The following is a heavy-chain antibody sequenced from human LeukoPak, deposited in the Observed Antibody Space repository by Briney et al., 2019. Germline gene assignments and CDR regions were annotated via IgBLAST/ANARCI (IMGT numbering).Heavy chain of an antibody. D-gene: IGHD1-7*01. V-gene: IGHV3-74*03. CDR2: MNGDGTNT. CDR3: ARCSWNYFFDS. CDR1: GFTLRSYW. J-gene: IGHJ4*02. Sequence: GGSLRLSCAASGFTLRSYWMHWVRHAHGKGLEWVLGMNGDGTNTMYADSLRCRFTISRDNAKNTVYLQMSSLRVEDTAVFYCARCSWNYFFDSWVRGTLVTVSS.